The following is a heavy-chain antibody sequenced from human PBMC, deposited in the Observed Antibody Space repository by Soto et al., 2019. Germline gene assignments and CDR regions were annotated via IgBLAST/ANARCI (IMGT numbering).Heavy chain of an antibody. CDR2: ISWNSGSI. CDR3: AKATGRDYYDSSGYNGPEYFQN. Sequence: GGSLRLSCAASGFTFDDYAMHWVRQAPGKGLEWVSGISWNSGSIGYADSVKGRFTISRDNAKNSLYLQMNSLRAEDTALYYCAKATGRDYYDSSGYNGPEYFQNWGQGTLVTVSS. V-gene: IGHV3-9*01. CDR1: GFTFDDYA. J-gene: IGHJ1*01. D-gene: IGHD3-22*01.